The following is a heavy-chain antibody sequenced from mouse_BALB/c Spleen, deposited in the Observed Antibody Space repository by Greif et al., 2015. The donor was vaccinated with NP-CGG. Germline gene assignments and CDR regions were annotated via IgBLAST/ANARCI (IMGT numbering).Heavy chain of an antibody. V-gene: IGHV2-6-7*01. Sequence: QVQLKESGPGLVAPSQSLSITCTVSGFSLTGYGANWVRQPPGKGLEWLGMIWGDGSTDYNSALKSRLSISKDNSKSQVFLKMNSLQTDDTARYYCARIGDGYYPDYWGQGTTLTVSS. CDR2: IWGDGST. CDR1: GFSLTGYG. CDR3: ARIGDGYYPDY. J-gene: IGHJ2*01. D-gene: IGHD2-3*01.